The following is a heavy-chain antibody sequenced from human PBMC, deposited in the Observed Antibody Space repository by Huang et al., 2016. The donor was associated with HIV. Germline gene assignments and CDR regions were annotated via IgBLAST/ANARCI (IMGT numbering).Heavy chain of an antibody. D-gene: IGHD6-19*01. V-gene: IGHV4-61*09. CDR3: AREALRPGAGIKGYFDY. J-gene: IGHJ4*02. CDR2: IYTRGST. Sequence: QVQLQESGPGLVKPSQTLSLTCTVSGGSINSVTYYWSWIRQPAGKGLDWIGHIYTRGSTNPNPSRKSRGTISVDTSKNQFALKLSSVTAADTAVYYCAREALRPGAGIKGYFDYWGPGTRVTVSS. CDR1: GGSINSVTYY.